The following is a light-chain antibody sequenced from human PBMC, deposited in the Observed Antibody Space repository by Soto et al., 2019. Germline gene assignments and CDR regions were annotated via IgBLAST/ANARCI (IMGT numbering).Light chain of an antibody. J-gene: IGLJ7*01. Sequence: QAVVTQEPSLTVSPGATVTLTCGSSTGDVTSGHWPYWFQQRPGHVPLTLIHDTRNNHSWTPDRFSGSLLGGKAALTLSGEQPEDEAEYYCLLFYDGVAVFGGGTQLTVL. CDR2: DTR. CDR3: LLFYDGVAV. CDR1: TGDVTSGHW. V-gene: IGLV7-46*01.